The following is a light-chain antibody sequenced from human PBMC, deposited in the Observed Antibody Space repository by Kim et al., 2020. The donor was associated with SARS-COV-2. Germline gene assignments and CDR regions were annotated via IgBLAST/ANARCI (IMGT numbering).Light chain of an antibody. CDR2: DAS. CDR3: QQYDTLPPS. J-gene: IGKJ5*01. Sequence: ASVGDRINITCQASQDITNYLNWYQQTPGKAPKLLIYDASNLETGVPSRFSGSGSGTDFTLTISSLQPEDFATYYCQQYDTLPPSFGQGTRLEIK. CDR1: QDITNY. V-gene: IGKV1-33*01.